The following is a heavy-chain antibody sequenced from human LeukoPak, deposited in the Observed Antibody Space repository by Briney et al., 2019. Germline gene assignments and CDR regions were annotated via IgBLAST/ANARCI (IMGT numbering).Heavy chain of an antibody. CDR1: GYSIDYDA. CDR2: ISWDKHLI. CDR3: ARDRGGRATFNSFDM. D-gene: IGHD2/OR15-2a*01. J-gene: IGHJ3*02. Sequence: PGRSLRLSCAASGYSIDYDAMHWVRQVPGKGLEWVSGISWDKHLIEYADSVRGRFTISRDNAKKSLYLQMNSLRAEDTALYYCARDRGGRATFNSFDMWGLGTMVTVSS. V-gene: IGHV3-9*01.